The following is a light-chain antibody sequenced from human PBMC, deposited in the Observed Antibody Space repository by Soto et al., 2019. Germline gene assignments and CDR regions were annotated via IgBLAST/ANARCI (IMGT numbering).Light chain of an antibody. Sequence: QSVLTQPASVSGSPGQSITISCTGTSSDVGGYNYVSWYQQHPGKAPKLMIYEVSNRPSGVSNRSSGSKSGNTASLTISGLQAEDEADYYCQSYDSSLSGSHYVFGTGTKVTVL. CDR3: QSYDSSLSGSHYV. CDR1: SSDVGGYNY. J-gene: IGLJ1*01. CDR2: EVS. V-gene: IGLV2-14*01.